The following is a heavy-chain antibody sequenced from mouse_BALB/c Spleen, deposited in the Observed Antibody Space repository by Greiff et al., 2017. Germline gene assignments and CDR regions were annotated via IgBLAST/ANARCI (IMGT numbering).Heavy chain of an antibody. CDR3: ARETGTGLFAY. CDR1: GFTFSDYY. Sequence: EVQVVESGGGLVKPGGSLKLSCAASGFTFSDYYMYWVRQTPEKRLEWVATISDGGSYTYYPDSVKGRFTISRDNAKNNLYLQMSSLKSEDTAMYYCARETGTGLFAYWGQGTLVTVSA. D-gene: IGHD4-1*01. CDR2: ISDGGSYT. J-gene: IGHJ3*01. V-gene: IGHV5-4*02.